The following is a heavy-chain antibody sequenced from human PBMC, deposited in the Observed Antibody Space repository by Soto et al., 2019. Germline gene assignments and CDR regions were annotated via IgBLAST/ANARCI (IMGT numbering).Heavy chain of an antibody. Sequence: ASVKVSCKASGYTFTSYDMHWVRQAPGQGLEWMGWINPFDGSRMFAQSFQGRVTFTRDTSTSTVYMELSGLRSDDTAVYYCSRVDPGETSPFDHWGQGTLVTVSS. CDR2: INPFDGSR. CDR1: GYTFTSYD. J-gene: IGHJ4*02. V-gene: IGHV1-46*03. D-gene: IGHD3-10*01. CDR3: SRVDPGETSPFDH.